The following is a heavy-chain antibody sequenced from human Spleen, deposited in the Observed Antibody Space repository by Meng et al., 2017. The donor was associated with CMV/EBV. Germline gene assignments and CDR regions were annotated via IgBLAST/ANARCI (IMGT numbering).Heavy chain of an antibody. J-gene: IGHJ4*02. D-gene: IGHD3-22*01. Sequence: QEPGPELANAAQTLSLTCTCPGGSISRSRYYWGWSRQPPGKGLEWIGSIYYSGSTYYNPSLKSRVTISVDTSKNQFSLKLSSVTAADTAVYYCARVYAYYDSSGYYSRYFDYWGQGTLVTVSS. CDR3: ARVYAYYDSSGYYSRYFDY. CDR1: GGSISRSRYY. V-gene: IGHV4-39*07. CDR2: IYYSGST.